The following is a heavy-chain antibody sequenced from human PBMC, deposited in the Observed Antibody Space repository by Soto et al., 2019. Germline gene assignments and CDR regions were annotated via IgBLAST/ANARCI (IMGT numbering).Heavy chain of an antibody. CDR2: IKQDGSDE. Sequence: EVQLVESGGDLVQPGGSLRLSCAASGFTFSSTWMTWVRQAPGKGLEWVANIKQDGSDEYYVDSVKGRFTISRDNARNSLYLQMSSMRAEDTAVYYCARPLGWRDAFDIWGHGTVVIVSS. J-gene: IGHJ3*02. CDR3: ARPLGWRDAFDI. V-gene: IGHV3-7*01. D-gene: IGHD6-19*01. CDR1: GFTFSSTW.